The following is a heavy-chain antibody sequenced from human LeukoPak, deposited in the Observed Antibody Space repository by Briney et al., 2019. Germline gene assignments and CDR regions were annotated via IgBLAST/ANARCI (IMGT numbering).Heavy chain of an antibody. CDR1: GFTFSNYW. CDR3: GRMASSGFYVVN. V-gene: IGHV3-74*01. Sequence: GGSLRLSCAASGFTFSNYWMHWVRQAPGKGLVWVSRINSDGSSTSYADSVKGRFTISRDSAKNSLHLQMNSLRAEDTAMYYCGRMASSGFYVVNWGQGTLVTVSS. D-gene: IGHD3-22*01. CDR2: INSDGSST. J-gene: IGHJ4*02.